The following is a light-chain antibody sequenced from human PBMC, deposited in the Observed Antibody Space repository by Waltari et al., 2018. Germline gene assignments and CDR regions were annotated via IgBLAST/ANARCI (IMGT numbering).Light chain of an antibody. Sequence: DIQMTQSPSSLSASVGDRVTINCQASQDISDFLNWYHQRPGKAPNVVIYDASNLETWVPARFSGSGSGKDFTFTISNLQPADIGTYYCQQYDALPYTFGQGTKLEI. CDR3: QQYDALPYT. J-gene: IGKJ2*01. V-gene: IGKV1-33*01. CDR2: DAS. CDR1: QDISDF.